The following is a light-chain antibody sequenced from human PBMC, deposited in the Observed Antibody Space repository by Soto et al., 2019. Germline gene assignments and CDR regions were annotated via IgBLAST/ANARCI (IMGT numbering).Light chain of an antibody. CDR3: QQFGSSPYT. CDR1: QSVSSSS. J-gene: IGKJ2*01. CDR2: SAS. Sequence: EIVLTQSPGTLSLSPGERATLSCRASQSVSSSSLAWYQQIPGRAPRLLFYSASTRATGIPDRFSGSGSGTDFTLAISRLEPEDFAVYYCQQFGSSPYTFGQGTKLEIK. V-gene: IGKV3-20*01.